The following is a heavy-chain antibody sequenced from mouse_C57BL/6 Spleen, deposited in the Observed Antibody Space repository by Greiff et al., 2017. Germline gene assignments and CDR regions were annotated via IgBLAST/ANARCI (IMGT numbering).Heavy chain of an antibody. CDR3: ARTAEGPYWYFDV. Sequence: VKLVESGPGLVQPSQSLSITCTVSGFSLTSYGVHWVRQSPGKGLEWLGVIWSGGSTDYNAAFISRLSISKDNSKSQVFFKMNSLQADDTAIYYCARTAEGPYWYFDVWGTGTTVTVSS. J-gene: IGHJ1*03. D-gene: IGHD3-3*01. CDR2: IWSGGST. V-gene: IGHV2-2*01. CDR1: GFSLTSYG.